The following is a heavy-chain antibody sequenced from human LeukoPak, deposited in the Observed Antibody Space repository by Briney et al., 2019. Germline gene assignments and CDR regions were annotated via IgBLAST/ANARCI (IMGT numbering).Heavy chain of an antibody. D-gene: IGHD3-22*01. Sequence: PSETLSLTCTVSGGSLSSSSYYWGWIRQPPGKGPEWIGSIYYSGTTHYNPSLRSRVTISVDTSKNQLSLKLSSVTAADTAIYYCARQEYNHDTSGYPLFDYWGQGTLVTVSS. J-gene: IGHJ4*02. CDR1: GGSLSSSSYY. CDR2: IYYSGTT. V-gene: IGHV4-39*01. CDR3: ARQEYNHDTSGYPLFDY.